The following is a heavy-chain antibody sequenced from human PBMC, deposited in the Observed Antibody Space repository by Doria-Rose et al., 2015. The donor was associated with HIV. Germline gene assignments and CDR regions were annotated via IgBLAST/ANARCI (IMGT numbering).Heavy chain of an antibody. J-gene: IGHJ4*02. CDR1: GVSLSSPGMG. Sequence: QVTLKESSPVLVKPTETLTLTCTVSGVSLSSPGMGVSWIRQPPGRALEWLANIFSDDERSYKTSLKSRLTISRGTSKSQVVLTMTDMDPVDTATYYCARIKSSGWYHKYYFDFWGQGTLVIVSA. CDR3: ARIKSSGWYHKYYFDF. D-gene: IGHD6-13*01. V-gene: IGHV2-26*01. CDR2: IFSDDER.